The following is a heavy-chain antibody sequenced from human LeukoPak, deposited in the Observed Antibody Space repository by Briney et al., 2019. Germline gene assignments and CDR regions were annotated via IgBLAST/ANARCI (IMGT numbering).Heavy chain of an antibody. CDR1: GGSFSGYY. J-gene: IGHJ4*02. Sequence: SETLSLTCDVYGGSFSGYYWSWIRQPPGKGLEWIGEINHSGSTNYNPSLKSRVTISTDTSKNQFSLKLSSVTAADTAVYYCARGSRWELPLDYWGQGTLVTVSS. D-gene: IGHD1-26*01. CDR2: INHSGST. V-gene: IGHV4-34*01. CDR3: ARGSRWELPLDY.